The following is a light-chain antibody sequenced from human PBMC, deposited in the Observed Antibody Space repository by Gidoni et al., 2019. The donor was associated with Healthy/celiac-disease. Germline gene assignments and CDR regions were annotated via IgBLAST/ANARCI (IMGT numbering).Light chain of an antibody. V-gene: IGLV2-23*02. J-gene: IGLJ3*02. CDR3: CSYVGYSTWV. CDR2: EVS. Sequence: QSALTPPASVSGSPGQSITISCTRTSRDVGSYTLVSWYQQHPGNAPKLVIYEVSERPSGVSNRFSGSKSGNTASLTISGLQAEDEADYYCCSYVGYSTWVFGGGTKLTVL. CDR1: SRDVGSYTL.